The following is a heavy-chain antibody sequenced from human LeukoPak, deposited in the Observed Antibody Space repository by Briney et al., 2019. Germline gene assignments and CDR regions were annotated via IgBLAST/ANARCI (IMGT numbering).Heavy chain of an antibody. CDR1: GYTSTSCG. CDR2: ISAYNGNT. CDR3: ARDPIAVDGLPYNWFDP. V-gene: IGHV1-18*01. J-gene: IGHJ5*02. Sequence: ASVKVSCEASGYTSTSCGMSWVRQARGQGLEGMGGISAYNGNTNYAQKLQGRVTMTTDTSTSTAYMELRSLRSDDTAVYYCARDPIAVDGLPYNWFDPWGQGTRVTVSS. D-gene: IGHD6-19*01.